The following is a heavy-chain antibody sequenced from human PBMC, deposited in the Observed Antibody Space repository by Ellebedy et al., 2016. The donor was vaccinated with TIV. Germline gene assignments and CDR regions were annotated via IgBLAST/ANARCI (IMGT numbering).Heavy chain of an antibody. CDR3: ARGGETYFDEAFDI. V-gene: IGHV3-53*01. J-gene: IGHJ3*02. D-gene: IGHD1-26*01. CDR1: GFTVSSNY. CDR2: IYSGGDT. Sequence: GGSLRLSCAASGFTVSSNYMIWVRQASGKGLEWVSAIYSGGDTYYPDSVKGRFIISRDNSKNMVYLQMKSVSAEDTAIYYCARGGETYFDEAFDIWGQGTMVTASS.